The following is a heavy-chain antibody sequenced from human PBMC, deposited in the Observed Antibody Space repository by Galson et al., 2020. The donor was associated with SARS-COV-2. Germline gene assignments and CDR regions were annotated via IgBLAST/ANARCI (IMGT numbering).Heavy chain of an antibody. V-gene: IGHV3-33*06. CDR2: IWYDGSNK. CDR1: GFTFSSYG. CDR3: AKDLWSYYYDSSGYYYSGEWDY. J-gene: IGHJ4*02. Sequence: GGSLRLSCAASGFTFSSYGMHWVRQAPGKGLEWVAVIWYDGSNKYYADSVKGRFTISRDNSKNTLYLQMNSLRAEDTAVYYCAKDLWSYYYDSSGYYYSGEWDYWGQGTLVTVSS. D-gene: IGHD3-22*01.